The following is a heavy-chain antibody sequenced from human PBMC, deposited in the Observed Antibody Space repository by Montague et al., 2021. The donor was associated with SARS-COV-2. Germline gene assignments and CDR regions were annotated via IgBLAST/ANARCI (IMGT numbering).Heavy chain of an antibody. V-gene: IGHV3-23*01. Sequence: SLRLSCAASGFTFSSYAMSWGRQAPGKGLEWVSTFTGGSGGSTYYANSVKGRFTISRDSSKNTLYLQMNNLRAEDTAVYYCAKDRWGVPGPLDPFDYWGQGTLVTVSS. CDR1: GFTFSSYA. CDR2: FTGGSGGST. D-gene: IGHD3-10*01. CDR3: AKDRWGVPGPLDPFDY. J-gene: IGHJ4*02.